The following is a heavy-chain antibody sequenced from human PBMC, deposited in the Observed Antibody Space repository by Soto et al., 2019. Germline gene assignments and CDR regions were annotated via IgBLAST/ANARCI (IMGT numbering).Heavy chain of an antibody. Sequence: VGSLRLSCAAFEFTFSSYGMRWGRQAPGKGLEWVSGISGGGGNTFYADSVKGRFTISRDNSKNTVYLQMNSLRAEDTAVYYCAKDGSYSDSPAESDSWGQGILVTVS. D-gene: IGHD3-16*01. J-gene: IGHJ4*02. CDR1: EFTFSSYG. CDR3: AKDGSYSDSPAESDS. CDR2: ISGGGGNT. V-gene: IGHV3-23*01.